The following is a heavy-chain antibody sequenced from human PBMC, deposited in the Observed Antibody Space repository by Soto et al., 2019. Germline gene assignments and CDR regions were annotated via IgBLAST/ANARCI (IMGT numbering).Heavy chain of an antibody. CDR2: INHSGST. V-gene: IGHV4-34*01. CDR1: GGSFSGYY. D-gene: IGHD2-8*02. Sequence: SETLSLTCAVYGGSFSGYYWSWIRQPPGKGLEWIGEINHSGSTNYNPSLKSRVTISIDTSKNQFSLKLSSVTAADTAVYYCARDKITGLFDYWGQGTLVTVSS. J-gene: IGHJ4*02. CDR3: ARDKITGLFDY.